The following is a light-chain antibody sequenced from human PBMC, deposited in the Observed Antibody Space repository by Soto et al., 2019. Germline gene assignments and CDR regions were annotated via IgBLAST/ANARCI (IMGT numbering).Light chain of an antibody. CDR2: DVS. V-gene: IGKV3-11*01. CDR3: QQRSNWPRT. J-gene: IGKJ1*01. CDR1: QSVSSSY. Sequence: EIVLAQSPATLSWSPGERATLSCRASQSVSSSYLAWYQQKPGQAPRLLIYDVSNRATDIPARFSGSGSGTDFTLTISSLEPEDLAVYYCQQRSNWPRTFGQGTKVDIK.